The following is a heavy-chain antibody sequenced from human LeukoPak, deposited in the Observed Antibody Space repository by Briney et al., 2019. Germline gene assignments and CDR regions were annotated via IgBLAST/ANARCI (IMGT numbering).Heavy chain of an antibody. J-gene: IGHJ6*03. CDR1: GGSFSSYY. V-gene: IGHV4-34*01. CDR3: ARGLRVVPAAIAIYYYYYMDV. D-gene: IGHD2-2*02. Sequence: PETLSLTCAVYGGSFSSYYWSWIRQPPGKGLEWIGEINHSGSTNYNPSLKSRVTISVDTSKNQFSLKLSSVTAADTAVYYCARGLRVVPAAIAIYYYYYMDVWGKGTTVTVSS. CDR2: INHSGST.